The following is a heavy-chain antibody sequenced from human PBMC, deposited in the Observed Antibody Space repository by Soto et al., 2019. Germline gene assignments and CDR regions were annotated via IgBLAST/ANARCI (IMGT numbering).Heavy chain of an antibody. CDR3: ARGLESDYSNYVYYYYYMEV. CDR1: GYTFTSYD. D-gene: IGHD4-4*01. Sequence: ASVKVSCKASGYTFTSYDINWVRQATGQGLEWMGWMNPNSGNTGYAQKFQGRVTMTRNTSISTAYMELSSLRSEDTAVYYCARGLESDYSNYVYYYYYMEVWGKGTTVTVSS. CDR2: MNPNSGNT. J-gene: IGHJ6*03. V-gene: IGHV1-8*01.